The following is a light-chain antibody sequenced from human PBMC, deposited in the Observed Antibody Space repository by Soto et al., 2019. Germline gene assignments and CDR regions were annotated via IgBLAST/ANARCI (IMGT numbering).Light chain of an antibody. CDR2: NDD. Sequence: QSVLTQPPSVSGTPGLRVNISCSGGISNIGKDTVNWYQQLPGTAPKLLMFNDDKRPSGVPDRFSGSRSGTSASLAISGLQSDDEAVYFYSTWYDSLNGWVFGGGTQLTVL. J-gene: IGLJ7*01. CDR1: ISNIGKDT. V-gene: IGLV1-44*01. CDR3: STWYDSLNGWV.